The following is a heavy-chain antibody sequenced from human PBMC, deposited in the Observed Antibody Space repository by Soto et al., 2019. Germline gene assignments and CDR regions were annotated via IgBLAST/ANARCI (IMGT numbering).Heavy chain of an antibody. CDR2: ISYDGSTT. D-gene: IGHD1-26*01. Sequence: QVQLVESGGGVVQPGRSLRLSCAASGFTFSSYGMHWVRQAPGKGLEWVAIISYDGSTTYYADSVKGRFTISRDNSKNTLYLQINSLSAEDTSVYYWAKEGGLSGSYYISSSYYFDYWGQGTLVTVSS. V-gene: IGHV3-30*18. CDR1: GFTFSSYG. CDR3: AKEGGLSGSYYISSSYYFDY. J-gene: IGHJ4*02.